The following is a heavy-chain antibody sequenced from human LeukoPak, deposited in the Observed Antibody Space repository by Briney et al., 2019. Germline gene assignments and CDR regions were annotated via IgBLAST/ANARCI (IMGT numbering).Heavy chain of an antibody. CDR1: GYTFTGYY. Sequence: ASVKVSCKPSGYTFTGYYMHWVRQAPGQGLEWMGRINPNSGATNYAQKFQGRVTMTRDTSISTAYMELSRLRSDDTAVYYCARGSKYSSSWYDYWGQGTLVTVSS. CDR3: ARGSKYSSSWYDY. J-gene: IGHJ4*02. CDR2: INPNSGAT. V-gene: IGHV1-2*06. D-gene: IGHD6-6*01.